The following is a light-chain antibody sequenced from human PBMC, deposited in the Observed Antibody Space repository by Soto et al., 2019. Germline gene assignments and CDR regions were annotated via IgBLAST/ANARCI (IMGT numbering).Light chain of an antibody. V-gene: IGLV2-23*02. CDR1: SSDVGRYNL. J-gene: IGLJ2*01. CDR2: EVS. Sequence: QSVLTQPASVSGSPGQSITISCTGTSSDVGRYNLVSRYQHHPGKAPELMIYEVSKRPSGVSDRFSGSKSGNTASLTISGLQAEDEAYYYCCSYASSNVVFGGGTKLTVL. CDR3: CSYASSNVV.